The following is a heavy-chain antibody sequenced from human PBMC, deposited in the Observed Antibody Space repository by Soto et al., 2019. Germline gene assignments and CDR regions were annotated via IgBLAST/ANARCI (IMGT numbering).Heavy chain of an antibody. CDR1: KGTFNRDA. Sequence: QEQLVQSGAEVKKPGSSVRVSCKASKGTFNRDAITWVRQVPGQGLEWMGGITPMFGTADYAQKFQGRVTSTADESTGTAYMELSRLRSEDTAVYYCASRAAASVTSLWFDPWGQGTLVTVSS. CDR2: ITPMFGTA. V-gene: IGHV1-69*01. CDR3: ASRAAASVTSLWFDP. J-gene: IGHJ5*02. D-gene: IGHD3-3*01.